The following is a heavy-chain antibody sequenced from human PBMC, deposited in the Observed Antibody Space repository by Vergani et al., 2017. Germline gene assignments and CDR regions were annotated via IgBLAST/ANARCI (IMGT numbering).Heavy chain of an antibody. D-gene: IGHD2-15*01. CDR3: AKEGYCSGGSCYRTLDY. CDR2: ISGSGGST. J-gene: IGHJ4*02. CDR1: GFTFSSYA. Sequence: EVQLLESGGGLVQPGGSLRLSCAASGFTFSSYAMSWVRQAPGKGLEWVSAISGSGGSTYYADTVKGRFTISRDNSKNTLYLQMNSLRGEDTAVYYSAKEGYCSGGSCYRTLDYWGQGTLVTVSS. V-gene: IGHV3-23*01.